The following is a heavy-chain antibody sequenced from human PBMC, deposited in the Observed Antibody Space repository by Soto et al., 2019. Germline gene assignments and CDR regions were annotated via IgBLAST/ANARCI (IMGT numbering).Heavy chain of an antibody. Sequence: PGGSLRLSCAASGFTFSSYGMHWVRQAPGKGLEWVAVISYDGSNKYYADSVKGRFTISRDNSKNTLYLQMNSLRAEDTAVYYCAKEVLDYGSSGYYLYYYYGMDVWGQGTTVTVSS. J-gene: IGHJ6*02. V-gene: IGHV3-30*18. CDR3: AKEVLDYGSSGYYLYYYYGMDV. CDR1: GFTFSSYG. CDR2: ISYDGSNK. D-gene: IGHD3-22*01.